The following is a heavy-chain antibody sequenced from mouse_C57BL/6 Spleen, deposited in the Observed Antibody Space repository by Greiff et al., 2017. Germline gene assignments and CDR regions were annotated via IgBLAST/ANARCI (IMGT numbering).Heavy chain of an antibody. CDR1: GFSLTSYG. CDR3: ARVYDYDVGAMDY. V-gene: IGHV2-2*01. J-gene: IGHJ4*01. Sequence: QVQLKESGPGLVQPSQSLSITCTASGFSLTSYGVHWVRQSPGKGLEWLGVIWSGGSTDYNAAFISRLSISKDNSKSQVFFKRNSLQADDTAIYYCARVYDYDVGAMDYWGQGTSVTVSS. CDR2: IWSGGST. D-gene: IGHD2-4*01.